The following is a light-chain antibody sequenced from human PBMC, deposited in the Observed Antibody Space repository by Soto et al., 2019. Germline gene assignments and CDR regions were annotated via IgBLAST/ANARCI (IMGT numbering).Light chain of an antibody. J-gene: IGLJ2*01. CDR2: GNS. CDR1: SSNIGAGYD. Sequence: VLTQPPSVSGAPGQRVTISCTGSSSNIGAGYDVYWYQQLPGTAPKLLIYGNSNRPSGVPDRFSGSKSGTSASLAITGLQAEDEADYYCQSYDSSLSGYVVFGGGTKLTVL. CDR3: QSYDSSLSGYVV. V-gene: IGLV1-40*01.